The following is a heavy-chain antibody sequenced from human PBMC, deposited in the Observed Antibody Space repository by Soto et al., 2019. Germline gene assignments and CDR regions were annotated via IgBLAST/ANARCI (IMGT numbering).Heavy chain of an antibody. J-gene: IGHJ5*02. CDR2: IYNSGST. V-gene: IGHV4-38-2*02. Sequence: SETLSLTCAVSGYSISSGYYWGWIRQPPGKGLEWIGSIYNSGSTYYNPSLKSRVTISVDTSKNQFSLKLSSVTAADTAVYYCAREWSVDYCSGGSCYSIDSWFDPWGQGTLVTVSS. D-gene: IGHD2-15*01. CDR3: AREWSVDYCSGGSCYSIDSWFDP. CDR1: GYSISSGYY.